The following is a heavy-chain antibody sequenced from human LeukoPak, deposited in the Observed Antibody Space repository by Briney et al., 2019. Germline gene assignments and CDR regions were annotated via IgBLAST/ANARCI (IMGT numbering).Heavy chain of an antibody. V-gene: IGHV4-59*01. CDR2: IYNSGST. Sequence: SETLSLTCSVSGGSISRAYWSWIRQPPGKGLEWIGHIYNSGSTNYNPSLESRVSISVDTSKNQFSLKLSSVTAADTAVYYCARDFVRAEMATINAFDIWGQGTMVTVSS. CDR1: GGSISRAY. J-gene: IGHJ3*02. CDR3: ARDFVRAEMATINAFDI. D-gene: IGHD5-24*01.